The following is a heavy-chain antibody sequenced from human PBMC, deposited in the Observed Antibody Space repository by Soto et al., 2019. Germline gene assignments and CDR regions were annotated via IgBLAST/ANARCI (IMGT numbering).Heavy chain of an antibody. V-gene: IGHV3-21*01. CDR2: ISSSSSYI. Sequence: PGGSLRLSCAASGFTFSSYSMNWVRQAPGKGLEWVSSISSSSSYIYYADSVKGRFTISRDNAKNSLYLQMNSLRAEDTAVYYCARVSSSSQDYDFWSGYYPFDYWGQGTLVTVSS. D-gene: IGHD3-3*01. J-gene: IGHJ4*02. CDR3: ARVSSSSQDYDFWSGYYPFDY. CDR1: GFTFSSYS.